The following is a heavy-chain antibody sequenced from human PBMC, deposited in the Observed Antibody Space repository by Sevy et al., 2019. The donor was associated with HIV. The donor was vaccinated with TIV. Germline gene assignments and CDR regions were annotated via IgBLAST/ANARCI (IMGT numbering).Heavy chain of an antibody. CDR2: ISGSGGST. CDR3: AKGYSSGWYVGLDY. J-gene: IGHJ4*02. V-gene: IGHV3-23*01. Sequence: GGSLRLSCAASGFTFSSYAMSWVRQAPGKGLEWVSAISGSGGSTYYAHSVKGRFTISRDNSKNTLYLQMNSLRAEDTAVYYCAKGYSSGWYVGLDYWGQGTLVTVSS. D-gene: IGHD6-19*01. CDR1: GFTFSSYA.